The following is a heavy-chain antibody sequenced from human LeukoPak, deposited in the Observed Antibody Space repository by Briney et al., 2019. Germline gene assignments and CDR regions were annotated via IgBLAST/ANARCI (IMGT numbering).Heavy chain of an antibody. J-gene: IGHJ4*02. Sequence: PGGSLRLSCAASGFTFSRYAMSWVRQAPGKGLEWVSAISGSGCNTYYEDSVKGRFTISRDNSKNTLYLQMNSLRAEDTAVYNCANARGEQWLVYNGERRGSYAYWGQGTLVTVSS. CDR1: GFTFSRYA. D-gene: IGHD6-19*01. V-gene: IGHV3-23*01. CDR2: ISGSGCNT. CDR3: ANARGEQWLVYNGERRGSYAY.